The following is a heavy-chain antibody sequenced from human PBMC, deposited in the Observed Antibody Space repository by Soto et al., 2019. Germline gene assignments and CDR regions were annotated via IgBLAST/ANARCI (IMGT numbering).Heavy chain of an antibody. V-gene: IGHV1-69*13. J-gene: IGHJ5*02. CDR1: GGTFSSYA. CDR2: IIPIFGTA. D-gene: IGHD6-13*01. Sequence: ASVKVSCKASGGTFSSYAISWVRQAPGQGLEWMGGIIPIFGTANYAQKFQGRVTITADESTSTAYMELSSLRSEDTAVYYCARGRGERIAAAGSYNWFDPWGQGTLVTVSS. CDR3: ARGRGERIAAAGSYNWFDP.